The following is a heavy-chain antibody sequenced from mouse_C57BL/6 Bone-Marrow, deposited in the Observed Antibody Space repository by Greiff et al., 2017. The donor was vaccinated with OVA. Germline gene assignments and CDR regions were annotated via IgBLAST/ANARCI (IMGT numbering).Heavy chain of an antibody. J-gene: IGHJ1*03. CDR2: ISDGGSYT. V-gene: IGHV5-4*01. D-gene: IGHD1-1*01. CDR3: ARGPGSSYCWYFDV. CDR1: GFTFSSYA. Sequence: EVQRVESGGGLVKPGGSLKLSCAASGFTFSSYAMSWVRQTPEKRLEWVATISDGGSYTYYPANVKGRFTISRDNAKNNLYLQMSHLKSEDTAMYYCARGPGSSYCWYFDVWGTGTTVTVSS.